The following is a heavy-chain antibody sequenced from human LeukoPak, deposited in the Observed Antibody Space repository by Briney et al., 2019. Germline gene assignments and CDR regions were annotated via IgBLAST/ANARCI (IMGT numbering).Heavy chain of an antibody. J-gene: IGHJ4*02. CDR3: ARDSGTVTTGGGDY. V-gene: IGHV3-30-3*01. Sequence: GGSLRLSCAASGFTFSSYAMHWVRQAPGKGLEWVAVISYDGSNKYYADSVKGRFTISRDNSKNTLYLQMNSLRAEDTAVYYCARDSGTVTTGGGDYWGQGTLVAVSS. CDR1: GFTFSSYA. CDR2: ISYDGSNK. D-gene: IGHD4-17*01.